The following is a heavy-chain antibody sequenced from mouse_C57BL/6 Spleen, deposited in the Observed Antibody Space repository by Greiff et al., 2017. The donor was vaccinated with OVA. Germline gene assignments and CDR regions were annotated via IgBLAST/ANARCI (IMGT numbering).Heavy chain of an antibody. Sequence: DVKLQESGPGLVKPSQSLSLTCSVTGYSITSGYYWNWIRQFPGNKLEWMGYISYDGSNNYNPSLKNRISITRDTSKNQFFLKLNSVTTEDTATYYCARGDYGSRRGDYWGQGTSVTVSS. CDR3: ARGDYGSRRGDY. J-gene: IGHJ4*01. D-gene: IGHD1-1*01. V-gene: IGHV3-6*01. CDR2: ISYDGSN. CDR1: GYSITSGYY.